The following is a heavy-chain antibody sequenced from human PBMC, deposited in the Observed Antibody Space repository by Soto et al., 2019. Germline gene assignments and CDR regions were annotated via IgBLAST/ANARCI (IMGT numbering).Heavy chain of an antibody. V-gene: IGHV4-39*01. CDR1: GASISSRSSY. J-gene: IGHJ5*02. CDR3: ATTRGIPGRGSFHX. CDR2: VYSGST. D-gene: IGHD6-13*01. Sequence: SETLSLTFIVSGASISSRSSYWGWIRQPPGKGLELFGTVYSGSTYKSPSLKSRVTISVDTPKNQFSLKLSSVAAEDTAIYYCATTRGIPGRGSFHXWGQATLLTVSX.